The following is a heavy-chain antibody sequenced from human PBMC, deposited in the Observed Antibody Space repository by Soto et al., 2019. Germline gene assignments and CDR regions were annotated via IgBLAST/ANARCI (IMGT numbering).Heavy chain of an antibody. CDR3: ARQWAYYYYMDV. V-gene: IGHV4-34*01. CDR2: INHSGST. D-gene: IGHD1-26*01. CDR1: GGSFSGYY. J-gene: IGHJ6*03. Sequence: SETLSLTCAVYGGSFSGYYWSWIRQPPGKGLEWIGEINHSGSTNYNPSLKSRVTISVDTSKNQFSLRLSSVTAADTAVYYCARQWAYYYYMDVWGKGTTVTVS.